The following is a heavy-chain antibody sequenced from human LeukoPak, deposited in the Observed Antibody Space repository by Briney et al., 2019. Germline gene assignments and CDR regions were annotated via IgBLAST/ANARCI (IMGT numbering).Heavy chain of an antibody. CDR3: ARVQLEYYYDSSGYPDAFDI. J-gene: IGHJ3*02. CDR1: GGSISSGDYS. CDR2: IYYSGST. Sequence: SQTLSLTCTVSGGSISSGDYSWSWIRQPPGKGLEWIGYIYYSGSTYYNPSLKSRVTISVDTSKNQFSLKLSSVTAADTAVYYCARVQLEYYYDSSGYPDAFDIWGQGTMVTVSS. V-gene: IGHV4-30-4*01. D-gene: IGHD3-22*01.